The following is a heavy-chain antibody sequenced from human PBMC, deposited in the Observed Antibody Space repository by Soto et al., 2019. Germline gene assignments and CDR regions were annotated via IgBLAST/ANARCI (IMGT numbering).Heavy chain of an antibody. Sequence: QVQLVQSGAEVKKPGSSVKVSCTASGGTFNSYTINWVRQAPGQGLEWVGRVNPIVGMSNSAQKFQGRVTITADKSTSKAYMDRTSLKSEDTAVYYCATSYGSGSAHFAYWGQGTLVTVSS. V-gene: IGHV1-69*02. CDR1: GGTFNSYT. CDR3: ATSYGSGSAHFAY. CDR2: VNPIVGMS. D-gene: IGHD3-10*01. J-gene: IGHJ4*02.